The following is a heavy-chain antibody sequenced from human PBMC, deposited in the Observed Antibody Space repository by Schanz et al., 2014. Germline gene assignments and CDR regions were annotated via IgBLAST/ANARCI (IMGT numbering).Heavy chain of an antibody. D-gene: IGHD2-15*01. V-gene: IGHV3-23*01. CDR2: ISHSGGSK. J-gene: IGHJ6*02. Sequence: DVQLLESGGCLVQPGGSLRLSCAASGFTFNSYAMTWVRQAPGKGLEWVSSISHSGGSKYYADSVKGRFTISRDNSENTLYLQMNSLSADDTAVFYCAKGMGYCSGGTCYGDYYYGLDVWGQGTTXTVSS. CDR1: GFTFNSYA. CDR3: AKGMGYCSGGTCYGDYYYGLDV.